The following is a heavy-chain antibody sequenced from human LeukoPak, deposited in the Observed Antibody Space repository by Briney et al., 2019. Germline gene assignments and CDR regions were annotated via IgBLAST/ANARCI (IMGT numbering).Heavy chain of an antibody. CDR2: INPSGGAT. Sequence: GASVKVSCKASGYTFTSYYMHWVRQAPGQGLEWMGIINPSGGATTYAQKSQGRVTMTRDTSTSTVYMELSSLRLEDTAVYYCARDLPHPGIAVADPTYWGQGTLVTVSS. J-gene: IGHJ4*02. V-gene: IGHV1-46*01. CDR1: GYTFTSYY. D-gene: IGHD6-19*01. CDR3: ARDLPHPGIAVADPTY.